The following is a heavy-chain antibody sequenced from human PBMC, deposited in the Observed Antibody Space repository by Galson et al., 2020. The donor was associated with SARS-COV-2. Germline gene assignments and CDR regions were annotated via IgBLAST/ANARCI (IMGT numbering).Heavy chain of an antibody. D-gene: IGHD3-22*01. CDR3: AKSDSSFFDY. CDR2: ISGSGGST. V-gene: IGHV3-23*01. CDR1: GFTFSSYA. J-gene: IGHJ4*02. Sequence: GESLKISCAASGFTFSSYAMSWVRQAPGKGLEWVSAISGSGGSTYYADSVKGRFTISRDNSKNTLYLQMNSLRAEDTAVYYCAKSDSSFFDYWGQGTLVTVSS.